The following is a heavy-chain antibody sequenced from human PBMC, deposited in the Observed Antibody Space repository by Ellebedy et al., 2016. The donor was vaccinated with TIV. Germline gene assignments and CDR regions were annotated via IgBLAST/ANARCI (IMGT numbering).Heavy chain of an antibody. D-gene: IGHD6-13*01. CDR3: ARAQQLILLTNLSWFDP. CDR2: ISPNNGDT. J-gene: IGHJ5*02. CDR1: GYTFTAYY. Sequence: ASVKVSXXVSGYTFTAYYIHWVRQAPGQGLQWMGWISPNNGDTKYAQKFQGRVTMTRDTSISTAYMELSRLRSDDTAVYYCARAQQLILLTNLSWFDPWGQGTLVTVSS. V-gene: IGHV1-2*02.